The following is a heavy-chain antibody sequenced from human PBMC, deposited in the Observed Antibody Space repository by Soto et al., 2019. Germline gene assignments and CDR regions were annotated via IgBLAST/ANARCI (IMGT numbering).Heavy chain of an antibody. CDR2: IIPIYNAP. D-gene: IGHD3-3*01. CDR3: ARETRTFCSAASPDGFDI. Sequence: QVHLVQSGAEVKKPGSSVKVSCKASGGTFTTYAITWVRQAPGQGLEWMGGIIPIYNAPNYAQKFQGRVTIPGDKSTDTAYRHRISQTCEAPPVYFGARETRTFCSAASPDGFDIGGQGTMVPVSS. V-gene: IGHV1-69*06. J-gene: IGHJ3*02. CDR1: GGTFTTYA.